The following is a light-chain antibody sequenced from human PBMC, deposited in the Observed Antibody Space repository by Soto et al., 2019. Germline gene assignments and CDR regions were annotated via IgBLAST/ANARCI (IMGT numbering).Light chain of an antibody. CDR1: QGISSY. V-gene: IGKV1-9*01. CDR2: AAS. J-gene: IGKJ5*01. CDR3: QHLDSYST. Sequence: DIQLTQSPSFLSASVGDRVTITCRASQGISSYLAWYQQKPGKAPKLRIYAASTLQSGVPSRFSGSGSGTEFTLTISSLQPEDFATYYCQHLDSYSTFGQGTRLEIK.